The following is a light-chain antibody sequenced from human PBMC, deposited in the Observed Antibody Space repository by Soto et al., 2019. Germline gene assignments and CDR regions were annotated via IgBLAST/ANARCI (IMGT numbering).Light chain of an antibody. CDR2: GAS. CDR1: QSINNK. V-gene: IGKV3-15*01. J-gene: IGKJ5*01. CDR3: QQYNSWPPIT. Sequence: EIVMTQSPATLSVSPGERVTLSCRASQSINNKVAWYQQKPGQAPRLLIYGASTRATGISARFSGSGSGTEFTLTISSLQSEDFAVYYCQQYNSWPPITFGQGTRLEI.